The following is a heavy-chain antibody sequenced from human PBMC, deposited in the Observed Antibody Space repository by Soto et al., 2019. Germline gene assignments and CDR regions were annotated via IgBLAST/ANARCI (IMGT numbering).Heavy chain of an antibody. J-gene: IGHJ4*02. D-gene: IGHD3-10*01. CDR1: GGSFSGYY. V-gene: IGHV4-30-4*08. CDR2: IYYSGST. Sequence: SETLSLTCAVYGGSFSGYYWTWIRQPPGKGLEWIGYIYYSGSTYYNPSLKSRVTISVDTSKNQFSLKLSSVTAADTAVYYCARSTLLWFGELLPYFDYWGQGTLVTVSS. CDR3: ARSTLLWFGELLPYFDY.